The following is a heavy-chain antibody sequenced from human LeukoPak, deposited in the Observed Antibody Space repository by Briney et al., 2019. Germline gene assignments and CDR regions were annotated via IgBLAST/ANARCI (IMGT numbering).Heavy chain of an antibody. D-gene: IGHD3/OR15-3a*01. Sequence: PSETLSLTCAVYGGSISSYYWSWIRQPPGKGLEWIGYIYYSGSTNYNPSLKSRVTISVDTSKNQFSLKLSSVTAADTAVYYCARGGLAIHFDYWGQGTLVTVSS. CDR2: IYYSGST. CDR3: ARGGLAIHFDY. J-gene: IGHJ4*02. CDR1: GGSISSYY. V-gene: IGHV4-59*01.